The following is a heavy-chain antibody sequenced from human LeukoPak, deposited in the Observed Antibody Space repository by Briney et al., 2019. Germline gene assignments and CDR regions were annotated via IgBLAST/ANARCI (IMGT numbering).Heavy chain of an antibody. CDR1: GVSISSGGYY. J-gene: IGHJ5*02. CDR2: IYYSGST. CDR3: ARDPGQGYGGKGGWFDP. D-gene: IGHD4-23*01. Sequence: PSQTLSLTCTVSGVSISSGGYYWSWIRQHPGKGLEWIGYIYYSGSTYYNPSLKSRVTISVDTSKNQFSLKLSSVTAADTAVYYCARDPGQGYGGKGGWFDPWGQGTLVTVSS. V-gene: IGHV4-31*03.